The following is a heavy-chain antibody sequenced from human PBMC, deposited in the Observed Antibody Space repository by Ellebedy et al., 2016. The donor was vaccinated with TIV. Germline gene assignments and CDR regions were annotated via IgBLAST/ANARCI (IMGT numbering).Heavy chain of an antibody. CDR2: IYHSGST. CDR3: ARDLYGSGRGSVDP. J-gene: IGHJ5*02. CDR1: GFTFSSYG. D-gene: IGHD3-10*01. Sequence: ESLKISXAASGFTFSSYGMHWVRQAPGKGLEWIGEIYHSGSTNCNPSLKSRVAISVDKSKNQFSLKLSSVTAADTAVYYCARDLYGSGRGSVDPWGQGTLVTVSS. V-gene: IGHV4/OR15-8*01.